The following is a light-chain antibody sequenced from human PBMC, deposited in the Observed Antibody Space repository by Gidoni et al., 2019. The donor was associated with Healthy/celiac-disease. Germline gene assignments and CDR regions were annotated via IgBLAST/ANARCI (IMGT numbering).Light chain of an antibody. CDR3: SSYAGSNNYV. Sequence: QSALTQPPSASGSPGQSVTISCTGTSSDVGGYTYVSWYQQHPGKAPKLMIYEVSKRPSGVPDRFSGSKSGSTASLTVSGLQAEDEADYYCSSYAGSNNYVFGTGTKVTVL. J-gene: IGLJ1*01. V-gene: IGLV2-8*01. CDR1: SSDVGGYTY. CDR2: EVS.